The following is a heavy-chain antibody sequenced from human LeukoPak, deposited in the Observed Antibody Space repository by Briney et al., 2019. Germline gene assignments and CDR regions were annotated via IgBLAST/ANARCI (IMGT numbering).Heavy chain of an antibody. CDR3: ARLPHCSGGSCYSRGAVLRRYYFDY. J-gene: IGHJ4*02. Sequence: SETLSLTCAGYGGTFSGYYWSWIRQPPGKGLEWIGEINHSGSTNYNPSLKSRVTISVDTSKNQFSLKLSSVTAADTAVYYCARLPHCSGGSCYSRGAVLRRYYFDYWGQGTLVTVSS. V-gene: IGHV4-34*01. CDR1: GGTFSGYY. D-gene: IGHD2-15*01. CDR2: INHSGST.